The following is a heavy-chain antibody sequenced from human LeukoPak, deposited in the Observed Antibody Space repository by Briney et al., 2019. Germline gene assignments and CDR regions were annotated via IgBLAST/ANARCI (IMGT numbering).Heavy chain of an antibody. Sequence: SETLSLTCAVYGGSFRDHYWSWIRQPQGKGLEWIGEISDSGKTNYNPSLKSRVTISVDTSKNQFSLKVSSVTAADTAVYYCARGPHGNDYYYYDMDVWGQGTTVTVSS. V-gene: IGHV4-34*01. D-gene: IGHD1-26*01. CDR1: GGSFRDHY. J-gene: IGHJ6*02. CDR2: ISDSGKT. CDR3: ARGPHGNDYYYYDMDV.